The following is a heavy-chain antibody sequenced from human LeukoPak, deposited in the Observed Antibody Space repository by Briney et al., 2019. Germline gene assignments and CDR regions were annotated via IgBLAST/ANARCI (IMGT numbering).Heavy chain of an antibody. Sequence: GRSLRLSCAASGFTFSSYGMHWVRQAPGKGVEWVAVISYDGSNKYYADSVKGRFTISRDNSKNTLYLQMNSLRAEDTAVYYCAKGKDAYSSSSLYYFDYWGQGTLVTVSS. CDR2: ISYDGSNK. V-gene: IGHV3-30*18. J-gene: IGHJ4*02. D-gene: IGHD6-6*01. CDR3: AKGKDAYSSSSLYYFDY. CDR1: GFTFSSYG.